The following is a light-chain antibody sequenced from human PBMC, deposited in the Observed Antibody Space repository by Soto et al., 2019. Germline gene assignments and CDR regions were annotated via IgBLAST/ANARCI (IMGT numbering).Light chain of an antibody. CDR1: QSVSSN. Sequence: EIVMTQSPGTLSVSPGERATISCRASQSVSSNLAWYQQKPGQAPRLLIYGASTRATGIPARFSGSGSGTEFTLTLSSLQSEDFAVYYCQQYNNWPWYTFGQGTKLEIK. CDR2: GAS. CDR3: QQYNNWPWYT. V-gene: IGKV3-15*01. J-gene: IGKJ2*01.